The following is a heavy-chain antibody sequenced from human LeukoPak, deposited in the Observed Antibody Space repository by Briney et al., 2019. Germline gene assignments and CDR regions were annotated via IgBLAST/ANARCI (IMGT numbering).Heavy chain of an antibody. CDR2: IYYSGST. V-gene: IGHV4-59*01. CDR1: GGSISSYY. Sequence: SETLSLTCTVSGGSISSYYWSWIRQPPGKGLEWIGYIYYSGSTNYNPSLKSRVTISVDTSKNQFSLKLSSVTAADTAVYYCARVIEGVTHEYYFDYWGQGTLVTVSS. CDR3: ARVIEGVTHEYYFDY. D-gene: IGHD4-23*01. J-gene: IGHJ4*02.